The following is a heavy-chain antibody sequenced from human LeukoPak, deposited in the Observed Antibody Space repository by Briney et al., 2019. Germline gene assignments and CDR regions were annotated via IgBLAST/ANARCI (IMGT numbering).Heavy chain of an antibody. Sequence: SETLSLTCTVSGGSISSSSYYWGWIRQPPGKGLEWIGSIYYSGSTYYNPSLKSRVTISVDTSKNQFSLKLSSVTAADTAVYYCARDSRRVVVIDYWGQGTLVTVSS. J-gene: IGHJ4*02. CDR1: GGSISSSSYY. CDR3: ARDSRRVVVIDY. V-gene: IGHV4-39*07. D-gene: IGHD3-22*01. CDR2: IYYSGST.